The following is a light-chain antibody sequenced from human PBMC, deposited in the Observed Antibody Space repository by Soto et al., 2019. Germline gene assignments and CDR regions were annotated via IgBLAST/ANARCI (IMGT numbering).Light chain of an antibody. V-gene: IGLV2-14*01. Sequence: QSVLTQPASVSGSPGQSITISCTGTSSDVGGYNSVSWYQHHPGKVPKLMIYEVSYRPSGVSHRFSGSKSGNTASLTISGLQAEDEADYYCSSYTSSSLVVFGGGTKVTVL. CDR3: SSYTSSSLVV. CDR1: SSDVGGYNS. CDR2: EVS. J-gene: IGLJ2*01.